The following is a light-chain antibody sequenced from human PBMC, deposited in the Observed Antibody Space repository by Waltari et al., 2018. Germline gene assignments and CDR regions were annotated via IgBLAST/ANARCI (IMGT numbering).Light chain of an antibody. V-gene: IGKV3-20*01. J-gene: IGKJ1*01. CDR1: QSVSKY. CDR3: QHYVSLPAT. CDR2: HAS. Sequence: SCRASQSVSKYLARYQQKPGQAPRLLIYHASTRAAGIPDRFSGSGYGTDFSLTISRLEAEDFAVYYCQHYVSLPATFGQGTKVEIK.